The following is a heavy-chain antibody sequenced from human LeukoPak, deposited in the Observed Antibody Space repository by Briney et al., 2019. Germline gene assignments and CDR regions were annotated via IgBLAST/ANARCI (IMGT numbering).Heavy chain of an antibody. CDR3: ARLPLRSHFDY. J-gene: IGHJ4*02. V-gene: IGHV4-31*03. CDR2: IYYSGST. Sequence: SQTLSLTCTVSGGSISRGGYYWSWIRQHPGKGLEWIGYIYYSGSTYYNPSLKSRVTISVDTSKNQFSLKLSSVTAADTAVYYCARLPLRSHFDYWGQGTLVTVSS. CDR1: GGSISRGGYY.